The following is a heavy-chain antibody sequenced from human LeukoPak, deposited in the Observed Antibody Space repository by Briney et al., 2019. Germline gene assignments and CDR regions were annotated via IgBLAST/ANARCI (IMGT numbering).Heavy chain of an antibody. V-gene: IGHV3-23*01. D-gene: IGHD6-13*01. CDR1: GFTFSSYA. J-gene: IGHJ3*02. CDR2: ITGSGDST. Sequence: GGSLRLSCAASGFTFSSYAMSWVRQAPGKGLEWVSGITGSGDSTFYADYVKGRFTVSRDNSKNTLYLQMNSLRAEDTALYYCAKDYLGQLVLFDIWGQGTMVTVSS. CDR3: AKDYLGQLVLFDI.